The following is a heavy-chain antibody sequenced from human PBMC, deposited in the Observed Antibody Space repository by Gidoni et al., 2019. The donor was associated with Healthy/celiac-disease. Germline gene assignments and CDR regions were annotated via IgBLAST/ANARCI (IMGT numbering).Heavy chain of an antibody. V-gene: IGHV4-39*01. CDR1: GGSISSSSYY. CDR2: IYYSGST. J-gene: IGHJ6*03. D-gene: IGHD2-2*02. CDR3: ARSPLVVTAAIPSAYYMDV. Sequence: QLQLQESGPGLVKPSETLSLTCTVSGGSISSSSYYWGWIRQTPGKGLEWIGSIYYSGSTYYNPSLKSRVTISVDTSKNQFSLKLSSVTAADTAVYYCARSPLVVTAAIPSAYYMDVWGKGTTVTVSS.